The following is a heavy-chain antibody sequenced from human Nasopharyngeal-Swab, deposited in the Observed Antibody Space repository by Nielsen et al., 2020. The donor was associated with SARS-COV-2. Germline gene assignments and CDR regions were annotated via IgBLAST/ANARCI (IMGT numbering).Heavy chain of an antibody. Sequence: AAVQVSCKASGYTFTSYGISWVGQAPAQGREGLGWISGNIGTTNYAQNLQGRVTITTDTSTSTAYMELRNLRSDDTAVYYCARGSTLIGYWGQGSLVTVSS. CDR1: GYTFTSYG. V-gene: IGHV1-18*01. J-gene: IGHJ4*02. CDR3: ARGSTLIGY. D-gene: IGHD1-26*01. CDR2: ISGNIGTT.